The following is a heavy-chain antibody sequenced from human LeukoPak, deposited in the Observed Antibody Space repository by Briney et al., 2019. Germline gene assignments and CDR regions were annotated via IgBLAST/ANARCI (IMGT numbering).Heavy chain of an antibody. CDR2: IYYSGST. J-gene: IGHJ4*02. Sequence: SETLSLTCTVSGGSISSGGYYWSWIRQHPGKGMEWFGYIYYSGSTYYNPSLKSRVTISVDTSKNQFSLKLSSVTAADTAVYYCTRDSLAFDYWGQGTLVTVSS. CDR3: TRDSLAFDY. CDR1: GGSISSGGYY. V-gene: IGHV4-31*03.